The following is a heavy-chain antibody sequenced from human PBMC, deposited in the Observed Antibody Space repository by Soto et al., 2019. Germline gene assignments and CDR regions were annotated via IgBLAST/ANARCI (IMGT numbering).Heavy chain of an antibody. CDR2: IYHSGST. CDR3: AREERQHQRDY. V-gene: IGHV4-4*02. D-gene: IGHD6-25*01. J-gene: IGHJ4*02. CDR1: GDSISSSKW. Sequence: QVQLQESGPGLVKPSGTLSLTCAVSGDSISSSKWLSWVRQPPGKGLEWIGEIYHSGSTNYNPSLKSRVIISVDKSKNHFSLKLSSVTDADTAVYYCAREERQHQRDYWGQVTLVTVSS.